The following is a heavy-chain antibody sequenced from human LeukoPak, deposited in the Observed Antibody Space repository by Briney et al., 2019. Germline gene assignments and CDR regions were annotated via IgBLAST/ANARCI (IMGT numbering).Heavy chain of an antibody. CDR1: GFTFSSYG. CDR3: AKDVIGSMLYYFDY. V-gene: IGHV3-23*01. CDR2: ISGSGGST. D-gene: IGHD2-8*01. Sequence: PGGSLRLSCAASGFTFSSYGMSWVRQAPGKGLEWVSAISGSGGSTYYADSVKGRFTISRDNSKNTLYLQMNSLRAEDTAVYYCAKDVIGSMLYYFDYWGQGTLVTVSS. J-gene: IGHJ4*02.